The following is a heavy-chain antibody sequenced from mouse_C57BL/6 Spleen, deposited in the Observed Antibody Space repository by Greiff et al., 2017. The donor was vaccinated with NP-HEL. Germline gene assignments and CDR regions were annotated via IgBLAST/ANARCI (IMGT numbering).Heavy chain of an antibody. CDR1: GFSLTSYG. J-gene: IGHJ4*01. CDR3: ARNYCGSSYEGYAMDY. CDR2: IWGVGST. V-gene: IGHV2-6*01. D-gene: IGHD1-1*01. Sequence: VHLVESGPGLVAPSQSLSITCTVSGFSLTSYGVDWVRQSPGKGLEWLGVIWGVGSTNYNSALKSRLSISKDNSKSQVFLKMNSLQTDDTAMYYCARNYCGSSYEGYAMDYWGQGTSVTVSS.